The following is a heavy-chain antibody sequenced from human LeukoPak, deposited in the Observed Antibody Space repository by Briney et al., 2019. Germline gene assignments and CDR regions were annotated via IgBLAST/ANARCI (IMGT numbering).Heavy chain of an antibody. CDR3: AKDKAAPGYCTSDSCYSDY. J-gene: IGHJ4*02. Sequence: PGGSLRLSCAASGFTFSSYAMSWVRQAPGKGLEWVSGISGSGGGTYYADSVKGRFTISRDNSKNTLYLQMNSLRAEDTAVYYCAKDKAAPGYCTSDSCYSDYRGQGTLVTVSS. D-gene: IGHD2-15*01. V-gene: IGHV3-23*01. CDR1: GFTFSSYA. CDR2: ISGSGGGT.